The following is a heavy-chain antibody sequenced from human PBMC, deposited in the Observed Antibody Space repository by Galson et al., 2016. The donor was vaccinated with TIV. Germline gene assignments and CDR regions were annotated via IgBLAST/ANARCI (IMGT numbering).Heavy chain of an antibody. D-gene: IGHD3-10*01. CDR3: ARVTMIRGTLDY. V-gene: IGHV3-30*04. CDR1: RFTFSTYA. J-gene: IGHJ4*02. CDR2: ISYDVTNR. Sequence: SLRLSCAASRFTFSTYAMYWVRQSQSKGLEWVAFISYDVTNRYYADSVQGRFTVSRDSSKNTLYLQLNILRPEDTAVYYCARVTMIRGTLDYWGQGTLVTVSS.